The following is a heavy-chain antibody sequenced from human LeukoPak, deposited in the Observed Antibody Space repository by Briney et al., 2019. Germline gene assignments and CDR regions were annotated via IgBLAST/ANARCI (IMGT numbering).Heavy chain of an antibody. D-gene: IGHD4-23*01. CDR1: GGSFSGYY. V-gene: IGHV4-34*01. Sequence: SETLSLTCAVYGGSFSGYYWSWIRQPPGKGLEWIGEINHSGSTNYNPSLKSRVTISVDTSKNQFSLKLSSVTAADTAVYYCARGGNSDPFDYWGQGALVTVSS. CDR3: ARGGNSDPFDY. J-gene: IGHJ4*02. CDR2: INHSGST.